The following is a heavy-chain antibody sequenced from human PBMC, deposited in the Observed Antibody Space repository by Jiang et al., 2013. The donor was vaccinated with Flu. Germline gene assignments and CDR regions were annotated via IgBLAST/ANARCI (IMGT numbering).Heavy chain of an antibody. CDR2: ISPTGGS. V-gene: IGHV4-61*09. Sequence: EWIGHISPTGGSTYNPSLQSRATVLVETSKNQFSLRLTSVTVADTAIYYCATQRRATSGVSDYWGQGTLVTVSS. D-gene: IGHD7-27*01. J-gene: IGHJ4*02. CDR3: ATQRRATSGVSDY.